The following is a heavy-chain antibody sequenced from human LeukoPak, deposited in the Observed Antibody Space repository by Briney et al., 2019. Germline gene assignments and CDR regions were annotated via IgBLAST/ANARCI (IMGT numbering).Heavy chain of an antibody. J-gene: IGHJ4*02. CDR2: IYYSGST. V-gene: IGHV4-59*08. CDR3: ARHPINYYDSSGYYAIDY. Sequence: SETLSLTCTVSGGSISSYYWSWIRQPPGKGLEWIGYIYYSGSTNYNPSLKSRVTISVDTSKNQFSLKLSSVTAADTAVYYCARHPINYYDSSGYYAIDYWGQGTLVTVSS. D-gene: IGHD3-22*01. CDR1: GGSISSYY.